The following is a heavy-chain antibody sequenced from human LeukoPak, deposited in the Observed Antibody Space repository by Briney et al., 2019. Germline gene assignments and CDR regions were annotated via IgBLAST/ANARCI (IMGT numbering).Heavy chain of an antibody. D-gene: IGHD3-22*01. Sequence: SETLSLTCAVSGYSISSGYYWGWIRQPPGKGLEWIGSIYHSGSTYYNPSLKSRVTISVDTSKNQFSLKLSSVTAADTAEYYCARIPYYYDSSGYYYVDYWSQGTLVTVSS. J-gene: IGHJ4*02. CDR3: ARIPYYYDSSGYYYVDY. CDR1: GYSISSGYY. V-gene: IGHV4-38-2*01. CDR2: IYHSGST.